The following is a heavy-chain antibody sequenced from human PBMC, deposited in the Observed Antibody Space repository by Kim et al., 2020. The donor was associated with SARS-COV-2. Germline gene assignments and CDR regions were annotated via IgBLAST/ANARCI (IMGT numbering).Heavy chain of an antibody. CDR1: GFTFSNAW. CDR2: IKSKTDGGTT. V-gene: IGHV3-15*01. D-gene: IGHD6-13*01. CDR3: TTGTGIARASKEPTPYGMDV. J-gene: IGHJ6*02. Sequence: GGSLRLSCAASGFTFSNAWMSWVRQAPGKGLEWVGRIKSKTDGGTTDYAAPVKGRFTISRDDSKNTLYLQMNSLKTEDTAVYYCTTGTGIARASKEPTPYGMDVWGQGTTVTVSS.